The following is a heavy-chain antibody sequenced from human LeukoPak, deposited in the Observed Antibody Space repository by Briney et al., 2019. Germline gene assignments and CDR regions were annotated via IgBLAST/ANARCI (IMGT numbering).Heavy chain of an antibody. J-gene: IGHJ3*02. D-gene: IGHD3-3*01. V-gene: IGHV3-21*01. CDR1: GFTFSSYS. Sequence: GGSLRLSCAASGFTFSSYSMNWVRQAPGKGLEWVSSISSSSSYIYYADSVKGRFTISRDNAKNSLYLQMNSLRAEDTAVYYCVRDRSITIFGVVTNDAFDIWGQGTMVTVSS. CDR3: VRDRSITIFGVVTNDAFDI. CDR2: ISSSSSYI.